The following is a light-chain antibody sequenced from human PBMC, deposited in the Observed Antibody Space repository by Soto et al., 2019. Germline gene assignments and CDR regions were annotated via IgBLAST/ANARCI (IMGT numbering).Light chain of an antibody. CDR2: EAS. CDR1: NSDVGSHNF. V-gene: IGLV2-23*01. J-gene: IGLJ3*02. CDR3: CSLTNGATWV. Sequence: QSVLTQPASVSGSPGQSITISCTGTNSDVGSHNFVSWYQQYPGKAPKLLIYEASKRPSGLSNRFSGSKSGNTASLTLSGLQAEDEADYYCCSLTNGATWVFGGGTKLTVL.